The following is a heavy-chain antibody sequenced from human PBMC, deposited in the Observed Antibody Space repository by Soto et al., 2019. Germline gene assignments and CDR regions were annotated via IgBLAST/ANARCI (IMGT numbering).Heavy chain of an antibody. D-gene: IGHD2-15*01. CDR1: GFTFSSYW. Sequence: EVQLVESGGGLVQPGGSLRLSCAASGFTFSSYWMHWVRQAPGKGLWWVSRINSDGSSTSYADSVKGRFTISRDNAKNTLYLQMNSLRAEATAVYYCARGGYCSGGSCYPNNWFEPWGQGTLVTVSS. CDR2: INSDGSST. V-gene: IGHV3-74*01. CDR3: ARGGYCSGGSCYPNNWFEP. J-gene: IGHJ5*02.